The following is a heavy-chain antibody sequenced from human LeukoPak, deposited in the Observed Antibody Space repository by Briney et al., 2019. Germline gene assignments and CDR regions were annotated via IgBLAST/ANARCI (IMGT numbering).Heavy chain of an antibody. D-gene: IGHD6-13*01. Sequence: PSETLSLTCTVSGGSISSYYWSWIRQPPGKGLEWIGYIYYSGSTNYNPSLKSRVTISVDTSKNQFSLKLSSVTAADTAVYYCARGLRGSIAPVHWFDPWGQGTLVTVSS. CDR2: IYYSGST. V-gene: IGHV4-59*01. CDR3: ARGLRGSIAPVHWFDP. CDR1: GGSISSYY. J-gene: IGHJ5*02.